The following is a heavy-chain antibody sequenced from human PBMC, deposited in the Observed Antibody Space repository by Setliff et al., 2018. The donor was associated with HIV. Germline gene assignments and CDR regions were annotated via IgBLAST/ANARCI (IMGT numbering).Heavy chain of an antibody. D-gene: IGHD5-18*01. CDR1: GDSISSGSYY. CDR3: ARVARYSYGSFES. CDR2: IHTTGST. Sequence: PSETLSLTCSVSGDSISSGSYYWSWIRLPAGKGLEWIGQIHTTGSTNYNPSLKSRVTTSVDTSKNQFSLRLTSVTAADTAVYYCARVARYSYGSFESWGQGTLVTVSS. V-gene: IGHV4-61*09. J-gene: IGHJ4*02.